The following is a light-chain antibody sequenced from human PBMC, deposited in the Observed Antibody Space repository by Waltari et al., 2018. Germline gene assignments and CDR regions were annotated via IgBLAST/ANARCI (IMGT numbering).Light chain of an antibody. Sequence: QSALTQPASVSGSPGQSITISCTGTSSDVGGYNYVSWYQQHPGKAPKLMIYDVSNRPSGVSNRFSGSKSGKTASLTISGLQAEDEADYYSSSYTSSSTLYVFGTGTKVTVL. CDR1: SSDVGGYNY. CDR2: DVS. J-gene: IGLJ1*01. V-gene: IGLV2-14*03. CDR3: SSYTSSSTLYV.